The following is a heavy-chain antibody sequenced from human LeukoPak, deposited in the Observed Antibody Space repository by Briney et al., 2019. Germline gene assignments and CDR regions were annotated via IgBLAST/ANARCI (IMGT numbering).Heavy chain of an antibody. Sequence: GGSLRLSCAASGFTLSSYAMSWVRQAPGKGLEWVSAISGSGGSTYYADSVKGRFTISRDNSKNTLYLQMNSLRAEDTAVYYCAKDQFTVTSRDYYYGMDVWGQGTTVTVSS. CDR2: ISGSGGST. J-gene: IGHJ6*02. V-gene: IGHV3-23*01. CDR3: AKDQFTVTSRDYYYGMDV. CDR1: GFTLSSYA. D-gene: IGHD4-17*01.